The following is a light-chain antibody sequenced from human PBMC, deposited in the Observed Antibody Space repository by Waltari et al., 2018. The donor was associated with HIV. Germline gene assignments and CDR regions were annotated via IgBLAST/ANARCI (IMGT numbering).Light chain of an antibody. J-gene: IGLJ1*01. Sequence: ALTQPASMSGSPGQPITLPCTGTRYNIGSYNLVSWYQQRSGKAPKLIIYEVKKRPAGVSNRFSGSKSGNTASLTISGLQPGDEADYYCSSYAGTSNYVFGTGTEVTVL. CDR1: RYNIGSYNL. V-gene: IGLV2-23*02. CDR3: SSYAGTSNYV. CDR2: EVK.